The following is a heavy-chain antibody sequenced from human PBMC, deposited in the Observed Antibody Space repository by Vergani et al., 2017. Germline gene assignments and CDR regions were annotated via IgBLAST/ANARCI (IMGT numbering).Heavy chain of an antibody. CDR2: INPNSGGT. D-gene: IGHD3-10*01. J-gene: IGHJ5*02. V-gene: IGHV1-2*02. CDR1: VYTFTGYY. Sequence: QVQLVQSGAEVKKPGASVKVSCKASVYTFTGYYMHWVRQAPGQGLEWMGWINPNSGGTNYAQKFQGRVTMTRDTSISPAYMELSRLRSDDTAVYYCARDRVTMVRGVLLRAAPYNWFDPWGQGTLVTVAS. CDR3: ARDRVTMVRGVLLRAAPYNWFDP.